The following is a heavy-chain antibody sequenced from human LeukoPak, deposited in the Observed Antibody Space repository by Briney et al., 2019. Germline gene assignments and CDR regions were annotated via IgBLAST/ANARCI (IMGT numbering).Heavy chain of an antibody. V-gene: IGHV4-39*01. CDR1: GGSISSSSYY. Sequence: SETLSLTCTVSGGSISSSSYYWDWIRQPPGKGLEWIGSIYYSGSTYYNPSLKSRVTMSVDTSKNQFSLNLSSVTAADTAVYYCARVSSSGSGYYFDYWGQGTLVTVSS. J-gene: IGHJ4*02. CDR2: IYYSGST. CDR3: ARVSSSGSGYYFDY. D-gene: IGHD6-19*01.